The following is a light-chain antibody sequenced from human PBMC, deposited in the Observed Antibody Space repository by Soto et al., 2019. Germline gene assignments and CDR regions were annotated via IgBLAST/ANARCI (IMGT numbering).Light chain of an antibody. J-gene: IGKJ2*01. CDR2: AAS. CDR1: QSITNY. V-gene: IGKV1-39*01. Sequence: DIQMTQSPSSLSVSVGDRVTITCRASQSITNYLNWYQQKPGKAPKLLVYAASSLQSGVPSRFSGNGSGTDFTLTISSLQPEDFASYYCQQSDSYPYIFGQGTKLEIK. CDR3: QQSDSYPYI.